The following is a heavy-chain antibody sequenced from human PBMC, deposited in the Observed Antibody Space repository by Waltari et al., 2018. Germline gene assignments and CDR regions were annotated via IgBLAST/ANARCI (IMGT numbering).Heavy chain of an antibody. Sequence: QVQLVQSGAEVKKPGSSVKVSCKASGGTFRSYTIRWVRPAPGHGIEWMGRISPIRGIANYAQKFQGRVTITADKSTSTAYMELSSLRSEDTAVYYCARDSGSYPRFAEYNWFDPWGQGTLVTVSS. CDR3: ARDSGSYPRFAEYNWFDP. CDR1: GGTFRSYT. D-gene: IGHD1-26*01. V-gene: IGHV1-69*08. CDR2: ISPIRGIA. J-gene: IGHJ5*02.